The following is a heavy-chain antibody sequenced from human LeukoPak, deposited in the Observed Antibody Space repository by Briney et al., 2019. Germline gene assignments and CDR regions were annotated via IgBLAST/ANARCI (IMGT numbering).Heavy chain of an antibody. D-gene: IGHD3-10*01. CDR3: AREGNYYGSGHYYSD. Sequence: GGSLRLSCAASGFTVSSNYMSWVRQAPGKGLEWVSVIYSGGSTYYADSVKGRFIISRDNSKNTLYLQMNSLRAEDTAVYYCAREGNYYGSGHYYSDWGQGTLVTVSS. V-gene: IGHV3-53*01. J-gene: IGHJ4*02. CDR1: GFTVSSNY. CDR2: IYSGGST.